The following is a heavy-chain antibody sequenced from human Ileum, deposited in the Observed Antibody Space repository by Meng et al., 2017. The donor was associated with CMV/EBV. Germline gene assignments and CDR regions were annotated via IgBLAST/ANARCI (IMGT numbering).Heavy chain of an antibody. D-gene: IGHD3-3*01. CDR1: GFTFGSFA. V-gene: IGHV3-74*01. CDR3: ARPSFGVFSLAFDI. J-gene: IGHJ3*02. CDR2: LNYDGTDT. Sequence: GGSLRLSCVASGFTFGSFAMNWVRQAPGKGLVWVSRLNYDGTDTAYADSVKGRFTISRDNAKNTLYLQMNSLRAEDTAVYYCARPSFGVFSLAFDIWGQGASVTVSS.